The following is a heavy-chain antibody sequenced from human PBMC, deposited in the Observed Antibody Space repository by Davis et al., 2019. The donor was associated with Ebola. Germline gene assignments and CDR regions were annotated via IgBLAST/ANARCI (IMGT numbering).Heavy chain of an antibody. CDR3: ARGGSNIVVVPAINWFDP. J-gene: IGHJ5*02. V-gene: IGHV4-4*02. Sequence: SETLSLTCAVSGGSISSSNWWSWVRQPPGKGLEWIGEIYHSGSTNYNPFLKSRVTISVDKSKNQFSLKLSSVTAADTAVYYCARGGSNIVVVPAINWFDPWGQGTLVTVSS. CDR1: GGSISSSNW. D-gene: IGHD2-2*01. CDR2: IYHSGST.